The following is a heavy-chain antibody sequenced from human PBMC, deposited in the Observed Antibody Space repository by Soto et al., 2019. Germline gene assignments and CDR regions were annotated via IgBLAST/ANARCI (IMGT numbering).Heavy chain of an antibody. CDR3: ARYYGPGVFIDY. D-gene: IGHD3-10*01. CDR1: GGSISSGDYY. J-gene: IGHJ4*02. CDR2: IFYSGST. Sequence: QVQLQESGPGLVKPSQTLSLTCTVSGGSISSGDYYWSWIRQHPGKGLEWIGYIFYSGSTYSNPSLKSRVTTAVDTSRNEFSLQLSPVTAADTAVYYCARYYGPGVFIDYWGQGTLVTVSS. V-gene: IGHV4-31*03.